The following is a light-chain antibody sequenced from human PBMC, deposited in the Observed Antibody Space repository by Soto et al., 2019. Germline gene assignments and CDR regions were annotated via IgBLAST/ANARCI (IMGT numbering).Light chain of an antibody. Sequence: EIVLTQSPGTLSLSPGERVTLSCRASQSVSSNYLAWYQQKPGQAPRLLIYGASNRATGIPDRFSGSGSGTDFSLTISRLEPEDYAVYFCQQYGNSPPWTFGQGTKVEIK. CDR1: QSVSSNY. V-gene: IGKV3-20*01. CDR2: GAS. J-gene: IGKJ1*01. CDR3: QQYGNSPPWT.